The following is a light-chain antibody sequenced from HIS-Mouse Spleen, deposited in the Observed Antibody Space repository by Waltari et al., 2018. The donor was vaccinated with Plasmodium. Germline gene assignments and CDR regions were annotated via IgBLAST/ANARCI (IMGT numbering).Light chain of an antibody. V-gene: IGKV1-5*03. CDR2: KAS. CDR1: HSISSW. Sequence: DIEMTKSPSTLSASVGDRVTITCRASHSISSWLAWYQQKPGKAPKLRIYKASSLESGVPSRFSGSGSGTEFTITISSLQPDDFATYYCQQYNSWTFGQGTKVEIK. J-gene: IGKJ1*01. CDR3: QQYNSWT.